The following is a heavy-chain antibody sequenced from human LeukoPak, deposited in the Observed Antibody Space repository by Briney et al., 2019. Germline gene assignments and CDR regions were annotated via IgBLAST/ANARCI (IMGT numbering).Heavy chain of an antibody. CDR2: ISSSSSTI. V-gene: IGHV3-48*04. CDR3: ASGEKRGYSGYDWYYGMDV. CDR1: GFTFSSYS. Sequence: GGSLRLSCAASGFTFSSYSMNWVRQAPGKGLEWVSYISSSSSTIYYADSVKGRFTISRDNAKNSLYLQMNSLRAEDTAVYYCASGEKRGYSGYDWYYGMDVWGQGTTVTVSS. J-gene: IGHJ6*02. D-gene: IGHD5-12*01.